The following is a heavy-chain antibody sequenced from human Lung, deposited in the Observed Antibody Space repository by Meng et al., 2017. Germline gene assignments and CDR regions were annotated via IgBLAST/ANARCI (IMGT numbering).Heavy chain of an antibody. J-gene: IGHJ4*02. Sequence: QGQAQQGGAGLLKPSETLFLTCVVSGGSFSDYYWSWIRQPPGKGLEWIGEINHSGSTNYNPSLESRATISVDTSQNNLSLKLSSVTAADSAVYYCARGPTTMAHDFDYWGQGTLVTVSS. CDR2: INHSGST. CDR1: GGSFSDYY. CDR3: ARGPTTMAHDFDY. V-gene: IGHV4-34*01. D-gene: IGHD4-11*01.